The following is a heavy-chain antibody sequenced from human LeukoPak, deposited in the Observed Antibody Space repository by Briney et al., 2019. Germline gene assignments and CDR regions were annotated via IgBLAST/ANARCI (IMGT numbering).Heavy chain of an antibody. Sequence: PSETLSLTCTVSGGSISSSSYYWGWIRQPPGKGLEWIGSIYYSGSTYYNPSLKSRVTISVDTSKNQFSLKLSSVTAADTAVYYCARRNPITMIVVGPLSDAFDTWGQGTMVTVSS. CDR2: IYYSGST. V-gene: IGHV4-39*01. D-gene: IGHD3-22*01. CDR3: ARRNPITMIVVGPLSDAFDT. CDR1: GGSISSSSYY. J-gene: IGHJ3*02.